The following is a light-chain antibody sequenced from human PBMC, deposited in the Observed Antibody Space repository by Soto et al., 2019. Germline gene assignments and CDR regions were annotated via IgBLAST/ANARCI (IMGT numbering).Light chain of an antibody. CDR3: QVWDRSTVV. V-gene: IGLV3-9*01. CDR2: RDT. Sequence: SYELTQPLSVSVALGQTATITCGGDNIGGRNVHWYQLNPGQAPVLVIYRDTNRPSGIPERFSGSNSGNTATLAISGVQAGDDADYYCQVWDRSTVVFGGGTKLTV. J-gene: IGLJ3*02. CDR1: NIGGRN.